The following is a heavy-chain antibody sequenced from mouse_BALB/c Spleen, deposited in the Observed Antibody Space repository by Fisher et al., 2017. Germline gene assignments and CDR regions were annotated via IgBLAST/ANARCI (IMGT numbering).Heavy chain of an antibody. CDR3: ARYYGSSRMDY. D-gene: IGHD1-1*01. V-gene: IGHV1-64*01. J-gene: IGHJ4*01. Sequence: KFKGKATLTVDKSSSTAYMQLSSLTSEDSAVYYCARYYGSSRMDYWGQGTSVTVSS.